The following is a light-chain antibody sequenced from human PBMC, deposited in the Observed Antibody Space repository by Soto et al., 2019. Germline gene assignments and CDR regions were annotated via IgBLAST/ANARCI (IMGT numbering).Light chain of an antibody. CDR1: QTISSW. Sequence: DIQMTQSPSTLSGSVGDRVTITCRASQTISSWLAWYQQKPGKAPKLLIYKASTLQSGVPPRFSGSGSGTDFTLAISSLQPEDSATYYCLQDINYPWTFGQGTKVDI. CDR2: KAS. CDR3: LQDINYPWT. V-gene: IGKV1-5*03. J-gene: IGKJ1*01.